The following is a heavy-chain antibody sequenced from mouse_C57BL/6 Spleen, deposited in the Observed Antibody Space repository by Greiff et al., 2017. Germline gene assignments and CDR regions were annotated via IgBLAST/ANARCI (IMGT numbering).Heavy chain of an antibody. Sequence: VQLQQPGAELVMPGASVTLSCKASGYTFTSYWMHWVKQRPGQGLEWIGEIDPSDSYTNYNQKFKGKSTLTVDKSSSTAYMQLSSLTSEDSAVYYCARPGTVVPYYFDYWGQGTTLTVPS. CDR3: ARPGTVVPYYFDY. J-gene: IGHJ2*01. CDR2: IDPSDSYT. CDR1: GYTFTSYW. V-gene: IGHV1-69*01. D-gene: IGHD1-1*01.